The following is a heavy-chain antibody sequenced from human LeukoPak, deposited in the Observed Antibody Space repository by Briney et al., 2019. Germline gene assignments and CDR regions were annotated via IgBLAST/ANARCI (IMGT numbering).Heavy chain of an antibody. CDR2: INPNSGGT. D-gene: IGHD3-3*01. Sequence: ASVKVSCKASGYTFTGYYMHWVRQAPGQGLEWMGWINPNSGGTNYAQKFQGRVTMTRDTSISTAYMELSRLRSDDTAVYYCARAALTIFGSGGYNWFDPWGQGTLVTVSS. CDR1: GYTFTGYY. V-gene: IGHV1-2*02. J-gene: IGHJ5*02. CDR3: ARAALTIFGSGGYNWFDP.